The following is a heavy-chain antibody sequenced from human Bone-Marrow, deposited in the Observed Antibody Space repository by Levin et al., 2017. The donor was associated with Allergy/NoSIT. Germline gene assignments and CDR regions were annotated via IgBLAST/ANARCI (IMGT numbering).Heavy chain of an antibody. J-gene: IGHJ4*02. V-gene: IGHV3-33*01. CDR1: GFTFSSYG. CDR2: IWYDGSNK. D-gene: IGHD3-22*01. CDR3: ARGDSSGYYWYFDY. Sequence: GGSLRLSCAASGFTFSSYGMHWVRQAPGKGLEWVAVIWYDGSNKYYADSVKGRFTIYRDNSKNTLYLQMNILRAEDTAVYYCARGDSSGYYWYFDYWGKGTLVTVSS.